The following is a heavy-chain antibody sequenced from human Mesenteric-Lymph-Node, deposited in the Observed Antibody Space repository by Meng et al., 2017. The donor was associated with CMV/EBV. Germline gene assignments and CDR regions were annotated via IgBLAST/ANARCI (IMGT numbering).Heavy chain of an antibody. CDR2: IXXDDDK. V-gene: IGHV2-5*02. Sequence: QITLXXSGPTLVKPTQTLTLTCTFSGFSLSTSGVGVGWIRQPPGKALEWLALIXXDDDKXYSPSLKSRLTXTKDXSXNQVVXTMTNMGPXDTAXXYCAXXXXIAAAGPFYFDYWGQGTLVTVSS. CDR3: AXXXXIAAAGPFYFDY. CDR1: GFSLSTSGVG. D-gene: IGHD6-13*01. J-gene: IGHJ4*02.